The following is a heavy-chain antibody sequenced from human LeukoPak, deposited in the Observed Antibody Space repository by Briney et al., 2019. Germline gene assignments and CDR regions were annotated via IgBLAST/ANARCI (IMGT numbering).Heavy chain of an antibody. V-gene: IGHV3-7*01. CDR3: ASHYCSGGSCYSVPTFDY. CDR2: IKQDGSEK. D-gene: IGHD2-15*01. Sequence: GGSLRLSCAASGFTFSSYWMSWVRQAPGKGLEWVANIKQDGSEKYYVDSVKGRFTISRDNAKNSLYLQMNSLRAEDTAVYYCASHYCSGGSCYSVPTFDYRGQGTLVTVSS. J-gene: IGHJ4*02. CDR1: GFTFSSYW.